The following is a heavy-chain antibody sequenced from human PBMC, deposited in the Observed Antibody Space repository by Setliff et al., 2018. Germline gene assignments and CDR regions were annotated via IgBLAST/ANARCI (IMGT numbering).Heavy chain of an antibody. CDR1: GYTFTSYG. J-gene: IGHJ6*02. CDR3: SRFGLYYEAVYGGGDYYYYGMDV. Sequence: GASVKVSCKASGYTFTSYGFSWVRQAPGQGLEWMGWISGYNGNTNYVQKVQGRVTMTTDTSTGTIYMELRSLRADDTAVYYCSRFGLYYEAVYGGGDYYYYGMDVWGQGTTVTVSS. V-gene: IGHV1-18*01. D-gene: IGHD3-16*01. CDR2: ISGYNGNT.